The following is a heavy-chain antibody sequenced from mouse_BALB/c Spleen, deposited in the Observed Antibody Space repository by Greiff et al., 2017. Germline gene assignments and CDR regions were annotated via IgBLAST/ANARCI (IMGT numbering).Heavy chain of an antibody. CDR1: GFTFSSYA. CDR2: ISSGGST. J-gene: IGHJ1*01. CDR3: ARGYGSPPRWYFDV. Sequence: EVMLVESGGGLVKPGGSLKLSCAASGFTFSSYAMSWVRQTPEKRLEWVASISSGGSTYYPDSVKGRFTISRDNARNILYLQMSSLRSEDTAMYYCARGYGSPPRWYFDVWGAGTTVTVSS. V-gene: IGHV5-6-5*01. D-gene: IGHD1-1*01.